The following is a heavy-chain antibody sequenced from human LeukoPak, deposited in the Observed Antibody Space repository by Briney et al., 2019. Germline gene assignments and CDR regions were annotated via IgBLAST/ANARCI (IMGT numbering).Heavy chain of an antibody. Sequence: GGSLRLSRAASGFTFSNYARSWVRQAPGKGLEWVSAISVSGGSTYYADSVKGRFTISRDNSKNTLYLQINSLRAEDTAVYYCAKKYGSGSYQYMDGCVKGTAVTVSS. CDR3: AKKYGSGSYQYMDG. J-gene: IGHJ6*03. V-gene: IGHV3-23*01. D-gene: IGHD3-10*01. CDR2: ISVSGGST. CDR1: GFTFSNYA.